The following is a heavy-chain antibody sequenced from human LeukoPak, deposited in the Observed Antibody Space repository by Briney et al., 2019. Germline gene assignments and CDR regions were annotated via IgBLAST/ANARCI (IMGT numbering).Heavy chain of an antibody. CDR3: SRYGFVGADFDY. CDR1: GFTFGNYA. J-gene: IGHJ4*02. V-gene: IGHV3-49*04. CDR2: IRSKPYGGTA. Sequence: PGGSLRLSCTASGFTFGNYAVTWVRQAPGKGLEWGGFIRSKPYGGTAEYAASVQGRFTISRDDSKTIAYLQMNSLKTEDTAVYYCSRYGFVGADFDYWGRGTLVTVSS. D-gene: IGHD1-26*01.